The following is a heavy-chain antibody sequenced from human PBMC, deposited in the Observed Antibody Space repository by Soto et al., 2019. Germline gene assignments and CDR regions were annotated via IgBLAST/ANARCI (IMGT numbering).Heavy chain of an antibody. CDR2: ISSDGTTT. CDR1: GFTFSHNW. CDR3: ASFGTYYDSSGFAY. Sequence: VGSLRLSCVASGFTFSHNWMHWVRQAPGKGLEWVSRISSDGTTTTYADSLKGRFTISRDNAKNTLYLQMNSLRVDDTAVYYCASFGTYYDSSGFAYWGQGTLVTVSS. V-gene: IGHV3-74*03. J-gene: IGHJ4*02. D-gene: IGHD3-22*01.